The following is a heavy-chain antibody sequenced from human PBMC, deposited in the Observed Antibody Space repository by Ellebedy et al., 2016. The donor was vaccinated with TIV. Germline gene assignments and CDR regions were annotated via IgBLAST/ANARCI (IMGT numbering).Heavy chain of an antibody. Sequence: GGSLRLSCAATGFTFSSYWMSWVRQAPGKGLEWVANIKQDGSEKYYVDSVKGRFTISRDNAKNSLYLQMNSLRAEDTAVYYCARDQEYYDSSGYRPPVNDAFDIWGQGTMVTVSS. CDR3: ARDQEYYDSSGYRPPVNDAFDI. CDR2: IKQDGSEK. J-gene: IGHJ3*02. V-gene: IGHV3-7*04. CDR1: GFTFSSYW. D-gene: IGHD3-22*01.